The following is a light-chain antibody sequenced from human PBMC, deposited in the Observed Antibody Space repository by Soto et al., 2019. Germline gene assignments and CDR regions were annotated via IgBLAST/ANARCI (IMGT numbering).Light chain of an antibody. CDR1: TSDVGDYNY. J-gene: IGLJ1*01. Sequence: QSVLTKPGPVSGSPRQSLTISFTRTTSDVGDYNYVSWYQQHPGRVPKLLIYEVSDRPAGVSSRFSGSKSGNTASLTISGLQAEDEAHYYCSSYTGTYTSVFGTGTKVTVL. CDR3: SSYTGTYTSV. V-gene: IGLV2-14*01. CDR2: EVS.